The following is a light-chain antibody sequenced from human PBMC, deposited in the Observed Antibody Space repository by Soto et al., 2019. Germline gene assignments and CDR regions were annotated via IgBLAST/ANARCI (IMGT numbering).Light chain of an antibody. J-gene: IGKJ2*01. V-gene: IGKV3-20*01. CDR1: HSVSSTY. CDR3: QQYCSSPPYT. Sequence: EIVLTQSPGTLSLSPGEGATLSCRASHSVSSTYLAWYQQKPGQAPRLLIYGASSRATGIPDRFSGSGSGTDFTLTISRLQPEDVAVYYCQQYCSSPPYTFGQGTKLEIK. CDR2: GAS.